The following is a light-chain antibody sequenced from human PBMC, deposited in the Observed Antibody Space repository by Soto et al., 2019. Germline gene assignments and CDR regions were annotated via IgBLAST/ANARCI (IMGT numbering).Light chain of an antibody. J-gene: IGKJ4*01. CDR1: QSISTN. CDR3: QQHNNWPLT. CDR2: DAS. Sequence: ETVMTQTPATLSVSPGDRATLSCRASQSISTNLAWYQQKPGQAPRLLIYDASTRATGIPARFSGSGSGTEFTLTISSLLSEDFAVYSCQQHNNWPLTFGGGTKVDIK. V-gene: IGKV3D-15*01.